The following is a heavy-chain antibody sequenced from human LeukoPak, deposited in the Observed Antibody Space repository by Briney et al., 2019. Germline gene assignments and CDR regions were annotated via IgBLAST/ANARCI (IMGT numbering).Heavy chain of an antibody. D-gene: IGHD4-17*01. V-gene: IGHV3-30*18. J-gene: IGHJ4*02. CDR1: GFTFSDYG. CDR3: REEGGQMSATTERYSFDH. CDR2: ISNEGRVQ. Sequence: PGGSLRLSCAAAGFTFSDYGMHWVRQAPGKGLERVTVISNEGRVQYYADSVKGRFTISRDNSENTLSLQMISLRADDTAAYYCREEGGQMSATTERYSFDHWGRGTLVTVSS.